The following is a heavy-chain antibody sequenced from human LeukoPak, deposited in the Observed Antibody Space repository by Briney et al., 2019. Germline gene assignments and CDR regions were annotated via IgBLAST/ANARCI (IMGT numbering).Heavy chain of an antibody. J-gene: IGHJ4*02. V-gene: IGHV3-48*01. Sequence: GSLRLSCAASGFIFSDYSFDWVRQAPGKGLEWVSYIRGGDSISYAESVKGRFTISRDNAKNSLYLQMNSLRAEDTAVYYCARGAYYYEDWGQGTLVTVSS. CDR3: ARGAYYYED. D-gene: IGHD3-22*01. CDR1: GFIFSDYS. CDR2: IRGGDSI.